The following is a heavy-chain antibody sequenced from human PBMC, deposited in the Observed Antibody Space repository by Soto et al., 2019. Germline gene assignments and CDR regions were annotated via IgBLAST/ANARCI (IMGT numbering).Heavy chain of an antibody. CDR1: GGSISSYF. V-gene: IGHV4-59*01. Sequence: RSLTCTVSGGSISSYFYIWVRQPPGKGLEWIGSVYYTGTTDYNPSLKSRVTISVDTSKTQFSLNLRSVTAADTAVYYCARDLAAVPRAFDYWGRGTLVTVSS. CDR2: VYYTGTT. J-gene: IGHJ4*02. D-gene: IGHD6-13*01. CDR3: ARDLAAVPRAFDY.